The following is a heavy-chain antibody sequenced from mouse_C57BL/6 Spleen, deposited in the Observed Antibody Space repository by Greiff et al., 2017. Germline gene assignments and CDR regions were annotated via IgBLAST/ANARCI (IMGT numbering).Heavy chain of an antibody. Sequence: VQLQQSGGGLVQPGGSLSLSCAASGFTFTDYYMSWVRQPPGQALEWLGFIRNKANGYTTEYSASVKGPFTISRDTSQSILYLQMNALGAEDSATYYCARFGPYDYGDYYAMDYWGQGTSVTVSS. CDR2: IRNKANGYTT. D-gene: IGHD2-4*01. V-gene: IGHV7-3*01. J-gene: IGHJ4*01. CDR3: ARFGPYDYGDYYAMDY. CDR1: GFTFTDYY.